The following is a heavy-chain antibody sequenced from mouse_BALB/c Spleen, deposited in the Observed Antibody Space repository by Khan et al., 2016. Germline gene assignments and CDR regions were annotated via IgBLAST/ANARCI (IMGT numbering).Heavy chain of an antibody. D-gene: IGHD2-1*01. CDR2: IDPANGDT. J-gene: IGHJ2*01. CDR1: GFNIKDTY. CDR3: ALIYYGSYIYLDY. V-gene: IGHV14-3*02. Sequence: VQLQQSGADLVKPGASVRLSCTSSGFNIKDTYMHWVKQRPEQGLEWIGRIDPANGDTKYDPKFQGKATITADTSSNTAYLQLSSLTSVDTAVYDCALIYYGSYIYLDYWGQGTTLTVSS.